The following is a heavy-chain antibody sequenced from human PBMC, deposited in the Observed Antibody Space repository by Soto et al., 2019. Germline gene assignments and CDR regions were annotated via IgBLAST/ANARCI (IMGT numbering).Heavy chain of an antibody. Sequence: PSETLSLTCTVSGGSISNSSYLWGWIRQPPGKGLQWIGSVSYSGSTYYNPSLKSRVTISVDTSKTQSSLRLSSVTAADTAVYYCSIIAVSGPITGFDYWGQGALVTDSS. CDR1: GGSISNSSYL. V-gene: IGHV4-39*01. J-gene: IGHJ4*02. CDR3: SIIAVSGPITGFDY. D-gene: IGHD6-19*01. CDR2: VSYSGST.